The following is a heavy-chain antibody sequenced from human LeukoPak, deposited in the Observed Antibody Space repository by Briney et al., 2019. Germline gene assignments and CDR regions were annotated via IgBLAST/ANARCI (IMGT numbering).Heavy chain of an antibody. CDR1: GYTFTIYA. CDR3: ARDGPESYYDFWSGYNYYYYGMDV. Sequence: ASVKVSCTASGYTFTIYAMNWVRQAPGQGLEWMGWINTNTGNPTYAQGFTGRFVFSLDTSVSTAYLQISSLKAEDTAVYYCARDGPESYYDFWSGYNYYYYGMDVWGQGTTVTVSS. CDR2: INTNTGNP. V-gene: IGHV7-4-1*02. D-gene: IGHD3-3*01. J-gene: IGHJ6*02.